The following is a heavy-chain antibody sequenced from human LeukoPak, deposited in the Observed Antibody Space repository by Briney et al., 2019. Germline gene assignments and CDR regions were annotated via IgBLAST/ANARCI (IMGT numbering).Heavy chain of an antibody. Sequence: ASVKVSCKASGYTFTSYYMHWVRQAPGQGLEWMGLINPSGGSTSYAQKFQGRVTMTRGTSTSTVYMELSSLRSEDTAVYYCARGRDSSGWSNRWYYWGQGTLVTVSS. J-gene: IGHJ4*02. D-gene: IGHD6-19*01. CDR3: ARGRDSSGWSNRWYY. V-gene: IGHV1-46*01. CDR1: GYTFTSYY. CDR2: INPSGGST.